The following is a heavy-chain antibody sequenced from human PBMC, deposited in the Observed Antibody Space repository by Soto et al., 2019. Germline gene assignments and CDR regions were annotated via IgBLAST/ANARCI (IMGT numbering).Heavy chain of an antibody. Sequence: VQLGESGGGLVQPGGSLGLSCAASGFTFSNYNMNWVGQAPGKGLEWLSYSSISSTKYYAESVKGRFTISKDNAKNSLYLQMNSLRDEDTAVYYCARVVCGSTGWGGDFDYWGQGTLVTVYS. V-gene: IGHV3-48*02. D-gene: IGHD6-19*01. J-gene: IGHJ4*02. CDR3: ARVVCGSTGWGGDFDY. CDR2: SSISSTK. CDR1: GFTFSNYN.